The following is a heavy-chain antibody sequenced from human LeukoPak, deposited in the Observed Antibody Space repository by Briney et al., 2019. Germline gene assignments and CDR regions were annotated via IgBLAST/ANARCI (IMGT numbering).Heavy chain of an antibody. Sequence: PSETLSLTCAVYGGSFSGYYWSWIRQPPGNGLEWIGEINHSGSTSYNPSLKSRVTISVDTSKNQFSLKLSSVTAADTAVYYCARGSRRAFVYWGQGTLVTVSS. CDR3: ARGSRRAFVY. D-gene: IGHD1-26*01. J-gene: IGHJ4*02. CDR2: INHSGST. V-gene: IGHV4-34*01. CDR1: GGSFSGYY.